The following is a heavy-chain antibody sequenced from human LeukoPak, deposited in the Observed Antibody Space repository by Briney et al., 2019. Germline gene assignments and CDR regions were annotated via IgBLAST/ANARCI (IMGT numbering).Heavy chain of an antibody. J-gene: IGHJ6*03. D-gene: IGHD1-7*01. CDR1: GFTFDDYA. V-gene: IGHV3-43D*03. CDR3: AKDKITGTGAYYYYYMDV. Sequence: GGSLRLSCAASGFTFDDYAVHWVRQAPGKGLEWVSLISWDGGSTYYADSVKGRFTISRDNSKNSLYLQMNSLRAEDTALYYCAKDKITGTGAYYYYYMDVWGKGTTVTVSS. CDR2: ISWDGGST.